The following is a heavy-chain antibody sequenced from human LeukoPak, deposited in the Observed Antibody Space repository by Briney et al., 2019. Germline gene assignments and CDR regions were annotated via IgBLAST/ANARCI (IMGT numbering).Heavy chain of an antibody. J-gene: IGHJ4*02. CDR1: GFTFSNAW. Sequence: GGSLRLSCAASGFTFSNAWMSWVRQAPGKGVEWVGRIKSKTDGGTTDYAAPVKGRFTISRDDSKNTLYLQMNSLKTEDTAVYYCTTERYGDYFDYWGQGTLVTVSS. V-gene: IGHV3-15*01. CDR3: TTERYGDYFDY. CDR2: IKSKTDGGTT. D-gene: IGHD4-17*01.